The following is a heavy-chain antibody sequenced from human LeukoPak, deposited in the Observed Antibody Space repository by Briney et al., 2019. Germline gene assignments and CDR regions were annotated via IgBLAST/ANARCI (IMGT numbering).Heavy chain of an antibody. Sequence: GGSLRLSCAASGFTFSSYWMSWVRQAPGKGLEWVANIKQDGSEKYYVDSVKGRFTISRDNAKNSLYLQMNSLRAEDTAVYYCARGGGIAGNYFDYWGQGTPVTVSS. D-gene: IGHD6-13*01. CDR2: IKQDGSEK. CDR3: ARGGGIAGNYFDY. J-gene: IGHJ4*02. V-gene: IGHV3-7*01. CDR1: GFTFSSYW.